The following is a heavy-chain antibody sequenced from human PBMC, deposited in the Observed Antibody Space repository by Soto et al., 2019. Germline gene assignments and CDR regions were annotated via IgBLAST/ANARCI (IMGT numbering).Heavy chain of an antibody. CDR1: GFTVSDNH. CDR2: IRKKPDSYTT. V-gene: IGHV3-72*01. Sequence: EVQLVESEGGLVQPGGSLRLSCAASGFTVSDNHMDWVRQAPGKGLEWVGRIRKKPDSYTTEYAASVKDRFTISRDDSKSSVYLQMNSLKTEDTAVYYCGDIGYSYGARCPPWGQGTLVTVSS. D-gene: IGHD2-15*01. CDR3: GDIGYSYGARCPP. J-gene: IGHJ5*02.